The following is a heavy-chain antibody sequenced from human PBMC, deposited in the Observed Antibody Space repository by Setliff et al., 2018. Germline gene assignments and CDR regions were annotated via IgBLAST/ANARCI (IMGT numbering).Heavy chain of an antibody. Sequence: PGGSLRLSCVVSGFTFSNHWMTWVRQAPGKGLEWVANINKDGSERYYVDSVKGRFTVSRDNAKNSVYLQINSLRVEDTAVYYCARYGNSWGEWDYWGQGTRVTVS. J-gene: IGHJ4*02. D-gene: IGHD3-16*01. V-gene: IGHV3-7*01. CDR1: GFTFSNHW. CDR2: INKDGSER. CDR3: ARYGNSWGEWDY.